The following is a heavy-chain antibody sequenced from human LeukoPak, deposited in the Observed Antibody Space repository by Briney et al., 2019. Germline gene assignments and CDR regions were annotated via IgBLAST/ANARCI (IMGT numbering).Heavy chain of an antibody. CDR2: IYSGGST. Sequence: PGGSLRLSCAASGFTVSSNYMSWVRQAPGKGLEWVSVIYSGGSTYYADSVKGRFTISRDNSKNTLYLQMNSLRAEDTAVYYCARDYGDPGGWFDPWGQGTLVTVSS. CDR1: GFTVSSNY. J-gene: IGHJ5*02. D-gene: IGHD4-17*01. V-gene: IGHV3-66*01. CDR3: ARDYGDPGGWFDP.